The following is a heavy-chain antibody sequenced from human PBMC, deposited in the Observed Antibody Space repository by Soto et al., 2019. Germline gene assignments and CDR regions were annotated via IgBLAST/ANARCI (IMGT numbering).Heavy chain of an antibody. CDR3: ARVLSRDCYKDYFDS. CDR1: GASVSSDVHF. V-gene: IGHV4-61*08. D-gene: IGHD2-21*01. CDR2: VYHTGSV. Sequence: QVQLQESGPGLVKPSETLSLTCSVSGASVSSDVHFWSWVRQSPGKGLEWIGYVYHTGSVTYNPPLKGRVTLSVDTSRRQFSLGLASVTAADTVVYFCARVLSRDCYKDYFDSWGRGMLVTVSS. J-gene: IGHJ4*02.